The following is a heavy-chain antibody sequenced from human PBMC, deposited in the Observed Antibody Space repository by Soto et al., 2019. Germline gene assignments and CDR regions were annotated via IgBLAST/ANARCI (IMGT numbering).Heavy chain of an antibody. CDR3: AKGKNSASGYYYMDV. J-gene: IGHJ6*03. CDR2: LSYAGDT. Sequence: PGGSLRLSCAASGFTLSTYDMHWVRQATGKGLEWVAALSYAGDTYYPGSVKGRFTVSRESAKNSLYLQMNSLTAGDTAVYYCAKGKNSASGYYYMDVWGKGTTVTVSS. V-gene: IGHV3-13*01. D-gene: IGHD3-10*01. CDR1: GFTLSTYD.